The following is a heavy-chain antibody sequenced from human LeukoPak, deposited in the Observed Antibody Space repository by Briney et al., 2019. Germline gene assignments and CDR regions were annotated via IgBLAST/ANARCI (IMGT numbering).Heavy chain of an antibody. Sequence: ASVKVSCKASGGTFSSYAISWVRQAPGQGLEWMGGIIPIFGTANYAQKFQGRVTITADKSTSTAYMELSSLRSEDTAVYYCARAHRDYYDSSGYYYTPNFDYWGQGTLVTVSS. V-gene: IGHV1-69*06. J-gene: IGHJ4*02. CDR2: IIPIFGTA. CDR3: ARAHRDYYDSSGYYYTPNFDY. CDR1: GGTFSSYA. D-gene: IGHD3-22*01.